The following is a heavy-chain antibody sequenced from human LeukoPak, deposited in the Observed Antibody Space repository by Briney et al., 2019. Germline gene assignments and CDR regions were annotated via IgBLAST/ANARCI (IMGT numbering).Heavy chain of an antibody. CDR3: ARGPVVPSATYFFDY. J-gene: IGHJ4*02. Sequence: GGSLRLSCAASGFTFSSYAMSWVRQAPGKGLEWVSTISGSGGSTYYADSVKGRITISRDNSKNTLYLQMNSLTAEDTAVYYCARGPVVPSATYFFDYWGQGTLVVVSS. CDR2: ISGSGGST. V-gene: IGHV3-23*01. D-gene: IGHD2-2*01. CDR1: GFTFSSYA.